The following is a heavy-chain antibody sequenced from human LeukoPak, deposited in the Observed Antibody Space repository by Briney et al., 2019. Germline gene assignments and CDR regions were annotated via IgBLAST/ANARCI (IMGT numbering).Heavy chain of an antibody. D-gene: IGHD1-14*01. CDR3: AREVRYGTKSASFDY. J-gene: IGHJ4*02. CDR2: IYYSGST. V-gene: IGHV4-59*01. CDR1: GGSISSYY. Sequence: SETLSLTCTVSGGSISSYYWSWIRQSPGKGLEWIGYIYYSGSTNYNPSLKSRVTISVDTSKNQFSLKLSSVTAADTAVYYCAREVRYGTKSASFDYWGQGTLVTVSS.